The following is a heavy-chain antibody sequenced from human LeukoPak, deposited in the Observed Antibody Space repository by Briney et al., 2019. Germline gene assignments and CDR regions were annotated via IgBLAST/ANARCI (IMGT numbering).Heavy chain of an antibody. J-gene: IGHJ4*02. CDR3: ATDPRGHYDSSATPIHFAY. D-gene: IGHD3-22*01. V-gene: IGHV4-34*01. CDR2: INHSGST. CDR1: GGSFSGYY. Sequence: SETLSLTCAVYGGSFSGYYWSWIRQPPGKGLEWIGEINHSGSTNYNPSLKSRVTISVDTSKNQFSLKLSSVTAADTAVYYCATDPRGHYDSSATPIHFAYWGQGTLVTVSS.